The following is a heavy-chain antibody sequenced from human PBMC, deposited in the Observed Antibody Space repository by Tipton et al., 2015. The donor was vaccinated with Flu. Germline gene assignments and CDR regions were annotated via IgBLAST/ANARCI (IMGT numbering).Heavy chain of an antibody. CDR1: GYTFTSYG. V-gene: IGHV1-18*01. J-gene: IGHJ4*02. Sequence: QLVQSGAEVKKPGASVKVSCKASGYTFTSYGISWVRQAPGQGLEWMGWISAYNGNTNYAQKLQGRVTMTTDTSTSTAYMELRSLRSDDTAVYYCAREIVATIWGGVEYYFDYWGQGTLVTVSS. D-gene: IGHD5-12*01. CDR3: AREIVATIWGGVEYYFDY. CDR2: ISAYNGNT.